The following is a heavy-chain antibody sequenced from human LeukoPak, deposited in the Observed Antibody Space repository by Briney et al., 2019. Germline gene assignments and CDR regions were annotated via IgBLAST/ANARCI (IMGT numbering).Heavy chain of an antibody. CDR3: ARDGPTTVTPRRGFDY. CDR1: GYTFTSYG. D-gene: IGHD4-17*01. Sequence: ASVKVSCTASGYTFTSYGISWVRQAPGQGLEWMGWISAYNGNTNYAQKLQGRVTMTTDTSTSTAYMELRSLRSDDTAVYYCARDGPTTVTPRRGFDYWGQGTLVTVSS. CDR2: ISAYNGNT. J-gene: IGHJ4*02. V-gene: IGHV1-18*01.